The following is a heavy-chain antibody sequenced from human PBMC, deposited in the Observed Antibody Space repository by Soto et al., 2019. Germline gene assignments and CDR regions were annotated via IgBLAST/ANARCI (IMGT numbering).Heavy chain of an antibody. D-gene: IGHD3-3*01. CDR3: ARGGASYYDFWSGYYEIDY. CDR1: GCSISSGDYY. Sequence: TLSLTCTVSGCSISSGDYYWSWIRQPPGKGLEWIGYIYYSGSTYYNPSLKSRVTISVDTSKNQFSLKLSSVPAADTAMYYCARGGASYYDFWSGYYEIDYWGQGTLVTVSS. J-gene: IGHJ4*02. CDR2: IYYSGST. V-gene: IGHV4-30-4*01.